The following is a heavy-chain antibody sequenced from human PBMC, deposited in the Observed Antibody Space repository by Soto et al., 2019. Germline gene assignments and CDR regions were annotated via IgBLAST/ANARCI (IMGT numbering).Heavy chain of an antibody. Sequence: EVQLVESGGGLVQPGGSLRLSCAASGFTFSSYWMHWVRQAPGKGLVWVSRINSDGSSTSYADSVKGRFTISRDNAKNTLYLQRNSLSAEDTAVYYCARGRDGDFWSGPRHSDAFDIWGQGTMVTVSA. J-gene: IGHJ3*02. CDR2: INSDGSST. CDR3: ARGRDGDFWSGPRHSDAFDI. V-gene: IGHV3-74*01. D-gene: IGHD3-3*01. CDR1: GFTFSSYW.